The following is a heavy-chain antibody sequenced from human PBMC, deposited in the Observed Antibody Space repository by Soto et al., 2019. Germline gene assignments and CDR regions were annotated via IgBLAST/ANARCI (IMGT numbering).Heavy chain of an antibody. CDR3: ARRRQGSSGYYPFDY. D-gene: IGHD3-22*01. Sequence: ASVKVSCKASGYTFTSYAMHWVRQAPGQRLEWMGWINAGNGNTKYSQKFQGRVTITRDTSASTAYMELSSLRSEDTAVYYCARRRQGSSGYYPFDYWGQGTLVTVSS. CDR2: INAGNGNT. J-gene: IGHJ4*02. V-gene: IGHV1-3*01. CDR1: GYTFTSYA.